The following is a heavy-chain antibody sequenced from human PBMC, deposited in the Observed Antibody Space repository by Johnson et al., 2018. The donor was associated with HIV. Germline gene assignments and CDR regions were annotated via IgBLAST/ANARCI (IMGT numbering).Heavy chain of an antibody. V-gene: IGHV3-33*06. CDR1: GFTFSSYG. J-gene: IGHJ3*02. D-gene: IGHD1-26*01. CDR2: IWYDGSNK. CDR3: AKSGVGATNDAFDI. Sequence: QVQLVESGGGVVQPGRSLRLSCAASGFTFSSYGMHWVRQAPGKGLEWVAVIWYDGSNKYYADSVKGRFTISRDNSNNTLYLQMNSLRAEDTAVYYCAKSGVGATNDAFDIWGQGTMVTVSS.